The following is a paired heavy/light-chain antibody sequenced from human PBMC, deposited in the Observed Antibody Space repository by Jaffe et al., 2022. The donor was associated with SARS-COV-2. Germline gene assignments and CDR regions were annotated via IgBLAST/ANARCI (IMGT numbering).Light chain of an antibody. Sequence: QSALTQPASVSGSPGQSITISCTGTSGDVGSYIYVSWYQQHPGKAPKLIIYEVINRPSGVSNRFSGSKSGNTASLTISGLQAEDEADYYCSSYTSSDTWVFGGGTKLTVL. V-gene: IGLV2-14*01. CDR1: SGDVGSYIY. J-gene: IGLJ3*02. CDR3: SSYTSSDTWV. CDR2: EVI.
Heavy chain of an antibody. CDR2: VSGSGDRT. Sequence: EVQLLESGGGLVQPGGSLRLSCTASGFSFSSYAMSWVRQAPGKGLEWVSTVSGSGDRTYYADSVKGRFTISRDNSKGTLFLQLNRLRAEDTALYYCAKDRGYNYGLGAFDIWGQGTMVTVSS. V-gene: IGHV3-23*01. D-gene: IGHD5-18*01. CDR1: GFSFSSYA. J-gene: IGHJ3*02. CDR3: AKDRGYNYGLGAFDI.